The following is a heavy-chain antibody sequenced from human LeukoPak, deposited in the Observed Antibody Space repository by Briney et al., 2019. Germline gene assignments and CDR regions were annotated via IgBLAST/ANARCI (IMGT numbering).Heavy chain of an antibody. CDR3: ARDLGGGSCYSACWFDP. CDR1: GYTFTSYG. J-gene: IGHJ5*02. Sequence: SVKVSCKASGYTFTSYGISWVRQAPGQGLEWMGRIIPILGIANYAQKFQGRVTITADKSTSAAYMELSSLRSEDTAVYYCARDLGGGSCYSACWFDPWGQGTLVTVSS. D-gene: IGHD2-15*01. V-gene: IGHV1-69*04. CDR2: IIPILGIA.